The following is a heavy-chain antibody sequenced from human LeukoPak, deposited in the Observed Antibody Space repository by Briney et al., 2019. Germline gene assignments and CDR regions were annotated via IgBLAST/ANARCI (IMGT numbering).Heavy chain of an antibody. Sequence: GGSLRLSCAASGFTFSDYYMSWIRQAPGKGLEWVSAISGSGGSTYYADSVKGRFTISRDNSKNTLYLQMNSLRAEDTAVYYCAKVQAMGWTVVTADNFDYWGQGTLVTVSS. CDR3: AKVQAMGWTVVTADNFDY. D-gene: IGHD2-21*02. J-gene: IGHJ4*02. CDR1: GFTFSDYY. V-gene: IGHV3-23*01. CDR2: ISGSGGST.